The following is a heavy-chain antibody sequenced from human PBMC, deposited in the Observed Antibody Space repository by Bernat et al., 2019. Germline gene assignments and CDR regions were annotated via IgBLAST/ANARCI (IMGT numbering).Heavy chain of an antibody. CDR2: VSFDGNHK. V-gene: IGHV3-30*18. CDR1: GFTFSSYG. J-gene: IGHJ4*02. Sequence: VQLVESGGGVVQPGRSLSLSCAASGFTFSSYGMHWVRQAPGQGPEWVAVVSFDGNHKYYAESVRGRFIISRDNAKNTLYLQMNSLRPEDTALYYCAKVSGDYARGGFDYWGQGTLVTVYS. D-gene: IGHD4-17*01. CDR3: AKVSGDYARGGFDY.